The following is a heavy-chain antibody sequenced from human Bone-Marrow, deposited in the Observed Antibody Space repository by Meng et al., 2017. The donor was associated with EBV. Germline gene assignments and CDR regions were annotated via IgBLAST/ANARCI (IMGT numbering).Heavy chain of an antibody. J-gene: IGHJ4*02. V-gene: IGHV4-34*01. CDR1: GGSFSGYY. D-gene: IGHD5-24*01. CDR2: INHSGST. Sequence: QVQLQQWAAGLLKPSETLSLTCAVYGGSFSGYYWSWIRQPPRKGLEWIGEINHSGSTNYNPSLKSRVTISVDTSKNQFSLKLSSVTAADTAVYYCARVRSVATITLFDYWGQGTLVTVSS. CDR3: ARVRSVATITLFDY.